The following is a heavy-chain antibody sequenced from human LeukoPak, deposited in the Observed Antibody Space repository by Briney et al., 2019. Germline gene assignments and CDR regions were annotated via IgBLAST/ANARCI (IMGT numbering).Heavy chain of an antibody. J-gene: IGHJ4*02. V-gene: IGHV3-21*01. CDR1: GFTFSSYS. Sequence: GGSLRLSCAASGFTFSSYSMNWVRQAPGKGLEWVSSISSSSYIYYADSVKGRFTISRDNAKNSLYLQMNSLRAEDTAVYYCARGAIDSSWYYFDYWGQGTLVTVSS. D-gene: IGHD6-13*01. CDR2: ISSSSYI. CDR3: ARGAIDSSWYYFDY.